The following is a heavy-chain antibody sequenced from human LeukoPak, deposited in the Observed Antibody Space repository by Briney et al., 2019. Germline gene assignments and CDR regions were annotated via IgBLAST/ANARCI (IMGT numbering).Heavy chain of an antibody. CDR2: INHSGST. J-gene: IGHJ5*02. V-gene: IGHV4-34*01. CDR1: GGSFSGYY. D-gene: IGHD3-9*01. CDR3: ARQRRNRRYFDWLFLGSIGFDP. Sequence: SETLSLTCAVYGGSFSGYYWSWIRQPPGKGLEWIGEINHSGSTNYNPSLKSRVTISVDTSKNQFSLKLSSVTAADTAVYYCARQRRNRRYFDWLFLGSIGFDPWGQGTLVTVSS.